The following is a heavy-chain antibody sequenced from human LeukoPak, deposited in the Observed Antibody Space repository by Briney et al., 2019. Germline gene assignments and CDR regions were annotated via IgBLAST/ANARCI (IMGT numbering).Heavy chain of an antibody. Sequence: SSETLSLTCTVSGGSISSYYWSWIRRPPGKGLEWIGYIYYSGTTYYNPSLKSRVTISVDTSENQFSLKLSSVTAADTAVYYCARGSLAYYYYSMDVWGKGTTVTVSS. V-gene: IGHV4-59*01. D-gene: IGHD3-16*01. J-gene: IGHJ6*03. CDR2: IYYSGTT. CDR3: ARGSLAYYYYSMDV. CDR1: GGSISSYY.